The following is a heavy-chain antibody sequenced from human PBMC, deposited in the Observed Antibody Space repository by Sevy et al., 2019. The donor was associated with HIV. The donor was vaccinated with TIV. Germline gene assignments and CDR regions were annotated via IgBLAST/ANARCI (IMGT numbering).Heavy chain of an antibody. CDR3: ARDDSFDM. CDR2: ISETGDII. CDR1: GFAFSDYY. J-gene: IGHJ3*02. Sequence: GGSLRLSCAASGFAFSDYYMSWIRQAPGKGLEWLSYISETGDIINYADSVKGRFTISRDNAKNSVFLQVNRLRAEDTAMYYCARDDSFDMWGQRTMVTVSS. V-gene: IGHV3-11*01.